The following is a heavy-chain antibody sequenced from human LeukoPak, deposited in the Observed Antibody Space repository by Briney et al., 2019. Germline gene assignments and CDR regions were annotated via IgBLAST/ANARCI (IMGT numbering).Heavy chain of an antibody. CDR1: GYSLSSGYY. CDR2: IYHGRNT. CDR3: ARFHTSSWFFDS. J-gene: IGHJ4*02. V-gene: IGHV4-38-2*02. D-gene: IGHD6-13*01. Sequence: PSETLSLTCTVSGYSLSSGYYWGWIRQPPGKGLEWIGSIYHGRNTYYNPSLKSRVTISVDTSKNQFSLKLSSVTAADTAVYYCARFHTSSWFFDSWGQGILVTVSS.